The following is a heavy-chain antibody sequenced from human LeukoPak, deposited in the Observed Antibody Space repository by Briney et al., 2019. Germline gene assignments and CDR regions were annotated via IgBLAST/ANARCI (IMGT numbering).Heavy chain of an antibody. V-gene: IGHV1-2*04. J-gene: IGHJ3*02. CDR2: INPNSGGT. CDR1: GYTFTGYY. Sequence: ASVNVSCKASGYTFTGYYMHWVRQAPGQGLEWMGWINPNSGGTNYAQKFQGWVTMTRDTSISTAYMELSRLRSDDTAVYYCARDPRSGYYGADIWGQGTMVTVSS. D-gene: IGHD3-22*01. CDR3: ARDPRSGYYGADI.